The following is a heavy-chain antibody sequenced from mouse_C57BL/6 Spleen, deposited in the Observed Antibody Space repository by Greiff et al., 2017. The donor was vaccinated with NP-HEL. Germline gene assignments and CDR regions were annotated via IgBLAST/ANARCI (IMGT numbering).Heavy chain of an antibody. V-gene: IGHV1-82*01. J-gene: IGHJ2*01. Sequence: VQLQQSGPELVKPGASVKISCKASGYAFSSSWMNWVKQRPGKGLEWIGRIYPGDGDTNYNGKFKGKATLTADKSSSTAYMQLSSLTSEDSAVYFCARRGCDPYYFDYWGQGTTLTVSS. CDR2: IYPGDGDT. D-gene: IGHD2-13*01. CDR1: GYAFSSSW. CDR3: ARRGCDPYYFDY.